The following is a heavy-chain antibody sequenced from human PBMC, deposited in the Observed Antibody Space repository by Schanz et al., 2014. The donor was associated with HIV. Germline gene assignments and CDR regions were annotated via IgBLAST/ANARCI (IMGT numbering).Heavy chain of an antibody. CDR1: GFTFSTYG. Sequence: QVQLVESGGGVVQPGRSLRLSCAASGFTFSTYGMHWVRQGPGKGLEWVAFISYDGSNKYYADSVRGRFTISRDNSKNTLYLQMDRLSDDDTSVYYCARGYWKYVNYWGQGTRVTVS. CDR2: ISYDGSNK. CDR3: ARGYWKYVNY. J-gene: IGHJ4*02. D-gene: IGHD1-7*01. V-gene: IGHV3-30*03.